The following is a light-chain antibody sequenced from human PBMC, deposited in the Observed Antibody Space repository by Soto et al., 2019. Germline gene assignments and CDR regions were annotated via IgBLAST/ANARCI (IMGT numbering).Light chain of an antibody. CDR1: QDISNY. CDR2: DAS. CDR3: QQYDNLPF. J-gene: IGKJ4*01. Sequence: DIQMTQSPSSLSASVGDRVTITCQASQDISNYLNWCQQKPGKAPKLLIYDASNLETGVPSRFSGSGSGTDFTFTISSLQPEDIATYYCQQYDNLPFFGGGTKVEIK. V-gene: IGKV1-33*01.